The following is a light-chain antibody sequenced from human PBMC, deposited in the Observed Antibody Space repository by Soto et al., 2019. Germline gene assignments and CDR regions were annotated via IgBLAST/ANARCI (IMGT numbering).Light chain of an antibody. CDR1: SSDDGSNNL. Sequence: QSALTQPASVSGSPGQSITIPCTGTSSDDGSNNLVSWYQQHPDKAPRLMISEVTKRPSGVFDRFSGSKSGNTASLTISGLQAEDEADYYCCSYAGSSTLVFGGGTQLTVL. CDR3: CSYAGSSTLV. CDR2: EVT. J-gene: IGLJ3*02. V-gene: IGLV2-23*02.